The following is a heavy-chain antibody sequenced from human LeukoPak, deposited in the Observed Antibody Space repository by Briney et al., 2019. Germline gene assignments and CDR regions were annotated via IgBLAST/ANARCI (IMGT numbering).Heavy chain of an antibody. CDR1: GFTFSTYV. CDR3: AKARYCSGVNCYPDDN. Sequence: GGSLRLSCVASGFTFSTYVMGWVRQAPGKGLNWVAFIRYDGNNKYYADSVKGRFTISRDNSKNMLYLEMNSLSTEDTAVNYCAKARYCSGVNCYPDDNWGQGTLVTVSS. D-gene: IGHD2-15*01. J-gene: IGHJ4*02. V-gene: IGHV3-30*02. CDR2: IRYDGNNK.